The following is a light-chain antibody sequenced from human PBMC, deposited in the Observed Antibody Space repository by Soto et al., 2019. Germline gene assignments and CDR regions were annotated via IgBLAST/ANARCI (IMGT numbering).Light chain of an antibody. Sequence: EFVLTQSPGTLSLSPGERATLSCRASQSISHSYLAWYQQKPGQAHRLLIYGASSRATGIPDRFSGSGSGTDFTLTISRLEPEDFALYYFQSPGTSARTVGQGTKVEIK. V-gene: IGKV3-20*01. CDR3: QSPGTSART. J-gene: IGKJ1*01. CDR1: QSISHSY. CDR2: GAS.